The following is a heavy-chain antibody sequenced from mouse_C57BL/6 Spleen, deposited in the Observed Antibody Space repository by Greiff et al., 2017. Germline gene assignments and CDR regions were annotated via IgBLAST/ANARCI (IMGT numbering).Heavy chain of an antibody. D-gene: IGHD3-1*01. CDR1: GFTFSSYA. CDR3: ARDEARRFAY. Sequence: EVKLVESGGGLVKPGGSLKLSCAASGFTFSSYAMSWVRQTPEKRLEWVATISDGGSYTYYPDNVKGRFTISRDNAKNNLYLQMSHLKSEDTAMYYCARDEARRFAYWGQGTLVTVSA. CDR2: ISDGGSYT. J-gene: IGHJ3*01. V-gene: IGHV5-4*01.